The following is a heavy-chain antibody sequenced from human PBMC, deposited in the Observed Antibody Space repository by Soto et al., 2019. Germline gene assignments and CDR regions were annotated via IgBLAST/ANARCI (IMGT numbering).Heavy chain of an antibody. Sequence: PSETLSLTCTVSGGSISSSSYYWGWIRQPPGKGLEWIGSIYYSGSTYYNPSLKSRVTISVDTSKNQFSLKLSSVTAADTAVYYCARRYYDFWSGYYTGGYFDYWGRGTLVTVSS. CDR3: ARRYYDFWSGYYTGGYFDY. CDR2: IYYSGST. CDR1: GGSISSSSYY. V-gene: IGHV4-39*01. J-gene: IGHJ4*02. D-gene: IGHD3-3*01.